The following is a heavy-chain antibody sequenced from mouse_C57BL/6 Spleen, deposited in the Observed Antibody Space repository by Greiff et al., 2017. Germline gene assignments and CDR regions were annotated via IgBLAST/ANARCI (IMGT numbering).Heavy chain of an antibody. CDR1: GYTFTSYW. V-gene: IGHV1-74*01. D-gene: IGHD2-3*01. Sequence: QVQLQQSGAELVKPGASVKVSCTASGYTFTSYWMHWVKQRPGQGLEWIGRIHPSDSDTNYNQKFKGKATLTVDKSSSTAYMQLSSLTSEDSAVYYCVFYDGYNYAMDYWGQGTSVTISS. CDR3: VFYDGYNYAMDY. CDR2: IHPSDSDT. J-gene: IGHJ4*01.